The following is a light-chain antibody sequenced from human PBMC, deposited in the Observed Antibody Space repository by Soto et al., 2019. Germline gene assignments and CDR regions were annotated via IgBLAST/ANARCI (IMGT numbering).Light chain of an antibody. V-gene: IGKV1-39*01. J-gene: IGKJ4*01. CDR2: AAS. Sequence: DIQMTQSPSSLSASVGDRVTITCRTSQSISSSLNWYQQKPGKAPNLLIYAASSLQGGVPSRFSGSGSGTDFTLTISNLQPEDFATYYCQQSYSMPLTFGGGTKVEIK. CDR1: QSISSS. CDR3: QQSYSMPLT.